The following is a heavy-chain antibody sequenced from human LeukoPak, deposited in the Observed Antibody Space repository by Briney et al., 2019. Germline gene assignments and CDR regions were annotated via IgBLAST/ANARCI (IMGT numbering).Heavy chain of an antibody. CDR3: ARHGSSYYFDS. D-gene: IGHD6-6*01. V-gene: IGHV4-39*01. CDR1: GGSISSSTYY. CDR2: MDYSGST. Sequence: PSETLSLTCTVSGGSISSSTYYWGWIRQPPGKGLEWIGSMDYSGSTYDNPSLRSRVTISIDTSKNQASLKLSSVTAADTAVYYCARHGSSYYFDSWGQGTLVTASS. J-gene: IGHJ4*02.